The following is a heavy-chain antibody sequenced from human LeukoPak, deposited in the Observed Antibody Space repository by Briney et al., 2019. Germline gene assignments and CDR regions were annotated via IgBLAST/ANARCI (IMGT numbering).Heavy chain of an antibody. CDR1: GGAFSGYY. CDR2: INHSGST. J-gene: IGHJ4*02. D-gene: IGHD6-13*01. CDR3: ARRRGQYSSSWYSSQDY. Sequence: SETLSLTCAVYGGAFSGYYWSWIRQPPGKGLEWIGEINHSGSTNYNPSLKSRVTISVDTSKNQFSLKLSSVTAADTAVYYCARRRGQYSSSWYSSQDYWGQGTLVTVSS. V-gene: IGHV4-34*01.